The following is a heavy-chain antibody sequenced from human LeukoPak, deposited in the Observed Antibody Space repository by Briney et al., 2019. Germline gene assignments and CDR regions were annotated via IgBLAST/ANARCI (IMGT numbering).Heavy chain of an antibody. J-gene: IGHJ4*02. D-gene: IGHD3/OR15-3a*01. Sequence: GASVKVSCKASGYTFTGHDVHWVRQAPGQGLEWMAWINPNNGATDYAQKFQDRVTVTRDTSISTVYMELRSLTSDDTAVYYCARKSLWTVDFWGQGTLVCVSS. CDR2: INPNNGAT. CDR1: GYTFTGHD. CDR3: ARKSLWTVDF. V-gene: IGHV1-2*02.